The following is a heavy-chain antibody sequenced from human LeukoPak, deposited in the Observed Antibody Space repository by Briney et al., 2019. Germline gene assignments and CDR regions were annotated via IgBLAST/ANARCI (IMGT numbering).Heavy chain of an antibody. CDR2: IYYSGST. Sequence: PSETLSLTCTVSGGSISSGGYYWSWIRQHPGKGLEWIGYIYYSGSTYHNPSLKSRVTISVDTSKNQFSLKLSSVTAADTAVYYCARDHGVAYCGGDCSNWFDPWGQGTLVTVSS. V-gene: IGHV4-31*03. D-gene: IGHD2-21*02. J-gene: IGHJ5*02. CDR1: GGSISSGGYY. CDR3: ARDHGVAYCGGDCSNWFDP.